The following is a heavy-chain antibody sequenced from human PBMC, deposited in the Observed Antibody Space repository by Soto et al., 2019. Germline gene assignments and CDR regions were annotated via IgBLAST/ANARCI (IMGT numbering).Heavy chain of an antibody. CDR3: AKKMISTGPYYFDY. J-gene: IGHJ4*02. CDR2: ISGSGGST. D-gene: IGHD2-21*01. V-gene: IGHV3-23*01. Sequence: ASVKVSCKVSGYTLTELSMHWVRQAPGKGLEWVSAISGSGGSTYYADSVKGRFTISRDNSKNTLYLQMNSLRAEDTAVYYCAKKMISTGPYYFDYWGQGTLVTVSS. CDR1: GYTLTELS.